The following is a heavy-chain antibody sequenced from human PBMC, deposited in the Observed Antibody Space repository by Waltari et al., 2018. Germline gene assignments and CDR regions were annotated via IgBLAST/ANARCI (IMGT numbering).Heavy chain of an antibody. Sequence: QVYLVQSGAEVKKPGASVKVSCKASGYTFTKYSMHWVRQAPGQGLEWMGWIHGGNGNTKYSKKFQDRRTISKATSATTVYMELSSLTSEDTAVYYCAKTQYDFWSAYFDYWGQGTLVTVSS. CDR2: IHGGNGNT. CDR1: GYTFTKYS. CDR3: AKTQYDFWSAYFDY. V-gene: IGHV1-3*01. D-gene: IGHD3-3*01. J-gene: IGHJ4*02.